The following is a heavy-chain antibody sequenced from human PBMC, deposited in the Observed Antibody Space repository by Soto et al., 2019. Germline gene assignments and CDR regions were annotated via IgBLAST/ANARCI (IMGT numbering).Heavy chain of an antibody. CDR2: IYYSGST. J-gene: IGHJ4*02. D-gene: IGHD6-6*01. CDR3: AKYSSSSHAFDY. CDR1: GGSVSSGSYY. Sequence: QVQLQESGPGLVKPSETLSLTCTVSGGSVSSGSYYWSWIRQPPGKGLEWIGYIYYSGSTNYNPSLKSRVTISVDTSKNQFSLKLSSVTAADTAVYYCAKYSSSSHAFDYWGQGTLVTVSS. V-gene: IGHV4-61*01.